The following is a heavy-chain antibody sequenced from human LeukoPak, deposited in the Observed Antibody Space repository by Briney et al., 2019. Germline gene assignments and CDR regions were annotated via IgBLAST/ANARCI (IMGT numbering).Heavy chain of an antibody. CDR3: AKVPLYGDYFDY. CDR1: GFTFSSYG. CDR2: ISYDGSNK. J-gene: IGHJ4*02. Sequence: GGSLRLSCAASGFTFSSYGMHWVRQAPGKGLEWVAVISYDGSNKYYADSVKGRITISRDNSKNTLYLQMNSLRAEDTAVYYCAKVPLYGDYFDYWGQGTPVTVSS. V-gene: IGHV3-30*18. D-gene: IGHD4-17*01.